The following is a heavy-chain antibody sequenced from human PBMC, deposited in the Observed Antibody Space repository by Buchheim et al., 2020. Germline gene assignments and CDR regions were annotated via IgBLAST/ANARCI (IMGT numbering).Heavy chain of an antibody. J-gene: IGHJ4*02. V-gene: IGHV1-69*01. CDR2: IIPTYGTA. CDR3: ARDVYTKYIGY. CDR1: GGTFSSYA. Sequence: VQLVQSGAEVKKPGSSVKVSCKASGGTFSSYAISWVRQAPGQGLEWMGGIIPTYGTANYAQRFLGRFTITADESTRTAYLELSSLTSEDTAVYYCARDVYTKYIGYWGQGTL. D-gene: IGHD5/OR15-5a*01.